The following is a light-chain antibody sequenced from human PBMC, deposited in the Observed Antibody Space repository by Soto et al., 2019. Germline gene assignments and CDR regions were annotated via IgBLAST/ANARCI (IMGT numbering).Light chain of an antibody. Sequence: QSALTQPPSASGSPGQSVTVPCTGTSSDVGGYNYVSGYQQHPGKAPKLIIYEVSQRPSGVTDRFSGSKSGNTASLTVSGLQAEDEADYYCSSYAGSNKLGVFGTGTKGTVL. CDR3: SSYAGSNKLGV. CDR2: EVS. J-gene: IGLJ1*01. CDR1: SSDVGGYNY. V-gene: IGLV2-8*01.